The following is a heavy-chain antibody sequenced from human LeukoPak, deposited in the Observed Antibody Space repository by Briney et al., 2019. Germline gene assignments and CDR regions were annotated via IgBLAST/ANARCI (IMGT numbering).Heavy chain of an antibody. V-gene: IGHV3-30-3*01. CDR3: ARDQVAAGYVDWFDP. CDR2: ISYDGSNK. J-gene: IGHJ5*02. Sequence: GGSLRLSCAASGFTFSSYGMHWVRQAPGKGLEWVAVISYDGSNKYYADSVKGRLTISRDNSRNTLYLQMNSLRAEDTAVYYCARDQVAAGYVDWFDPWGQGTLVTVSS. D-gene: IGHD2-15*01. CDR1: GFTFSSYG.